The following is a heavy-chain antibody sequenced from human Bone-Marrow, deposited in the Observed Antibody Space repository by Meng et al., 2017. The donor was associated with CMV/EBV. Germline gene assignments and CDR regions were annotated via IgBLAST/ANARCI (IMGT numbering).Heavy chain of an antibody. V-gene: IGHV1-69*10. D-gene: IGHD2-15*01. CDR2: IIPILGIA. CDR1: GGTFSSYA. Sequence: SVKVSCKASGGTFSSYAISWVRQAPGQGLEWMGGIIPILGIANYAQKFQGRVTITADKSTSTAYMELSSLRSEDTAVYYFARVGYCSGGSCSTGGFEPWGQGTLVTVSS. J-gene: IGHJ5*02. CDR3: ARVGYCSGGSCSTGGFEP.